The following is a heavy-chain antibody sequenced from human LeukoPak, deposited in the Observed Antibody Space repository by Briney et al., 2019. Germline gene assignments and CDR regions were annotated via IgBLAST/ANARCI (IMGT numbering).Heavy chain of an antibody. V-gene: IGHV3-21*04. CDR1: KFTFSDYS. CDR2: ISSIRNYI. D-gene: IGHD5-24*01. CDR3: AKDGARDGYNYPDY. J-gene: IGHJ4*02. Sequence: GGSLRLPCAASKFTFSDYSMSWVRQAPGKGLEWVSSISSIRNYIYYADSVKGRFTISRDKSKNTLYLQMNSLRAEDTAVYYCAKDGARDGYNYPDYWGQGTLVTVSS.